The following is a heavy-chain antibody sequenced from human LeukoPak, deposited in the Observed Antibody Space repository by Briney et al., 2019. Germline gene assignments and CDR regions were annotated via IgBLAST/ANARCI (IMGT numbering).Heavy chain of an antibody. J-gene: IGHJ4*02. V-gene: IGHV3-48*01. CDR1: GFTFSSYS. D-gene: IGHD6-13*01. CDR3: ARVAVAGNFDY. CDR2: ISSSSTIT. Sequence: GGSLRLSCAASGFTFSSYSMNWVRQASGKGLEWVSYISSSSTITYYADSVKGRFTISRDNAKTSLYLRMNSLRAEDMAVYYCARVAVAGNFDYWGQGILVTVSS.